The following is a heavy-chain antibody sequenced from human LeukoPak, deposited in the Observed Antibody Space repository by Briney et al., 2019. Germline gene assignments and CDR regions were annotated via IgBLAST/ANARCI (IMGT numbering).Heavy chain of an antibody. CDR2: ISSSSSYI. CDR1: ELTFSGYW. CDR3: AKEYCSSTSCLYYFDY. V-gene: IGHV3-21*04. J-gene: IGHJ4*02. D-gene: IGHD2-2*01. Sequence: GGSLRLSCAASELTFSGYWMNWVRQAPGKELEWVSSISSSSSYIYYADSVKGRFTISRDNAKNSLYLQMNSLRAEDTAVYYCAKEYCSSTSCLYYFDYWGQGTLVTVSS.